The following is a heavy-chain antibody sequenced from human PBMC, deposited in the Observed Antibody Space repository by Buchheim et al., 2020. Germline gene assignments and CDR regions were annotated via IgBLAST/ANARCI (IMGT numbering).Heavy chain of an antibody. V-gene: IGHV3-66*01. CDR3: ARAPDYGDYNFDY. CDR2: IYSGGST. CDR1: GFTFSSYA. J-gene: IGHJ4*02. D-gene: IGHD4-17*01. Sequence: EVQLLESGGGLVQPGGSLRLSCAASGFTFSSYAMSWVRQAPGKGLEWVSVIYSGGSTYYADSVKGRFTISRDNSKNTLYLQMNSLRAEDTAVYYCARAPDYGDYNFDYWGQGTL.